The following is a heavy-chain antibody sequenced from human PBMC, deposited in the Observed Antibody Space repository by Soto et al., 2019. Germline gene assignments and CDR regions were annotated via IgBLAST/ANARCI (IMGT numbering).Heavy chain of an antibody. CDR1: GYVFTGYG. V-gene: IGHV1-18*01. J-gene: IGHJ4*02. CDR3: ASPSGDYGDYGLSLAY. CDR2: ISAYNGNT. Sequence: QVQLVQSGAEVKKPGASVKVSCKASGYVFTGYGISWVRQAPGQGLEWMARISAYNGNTKYAQKFQGRVTMTTDASTSTTYLELSSLRSDDTAVYYCASPSGDYGDYGLSLAYWGQGTLVTVSS. D-gene: IGHD4-17*01.